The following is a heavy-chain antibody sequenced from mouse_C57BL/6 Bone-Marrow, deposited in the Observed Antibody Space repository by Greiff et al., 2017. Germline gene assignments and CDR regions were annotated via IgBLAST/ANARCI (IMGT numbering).Heavy chain of an antibody. D-gene: IGHD1-1*01. CDR1: GYTFTDYY. CDR3: ARGPITTVVFDY. Sequence: EVQLQQSGPELVKPGASVKISCKASGYTFTDYYMNWVKQSHGKSLEWIGDINPNNGGTSYNQKFKGKATLTVDKSSSTAYMELRSLTSEDSAVYYWARGPITTVVFDYWGQGTTLTVSS. J-gene: IGHJ2*01. V-gene: IGHV1-26*01. CDR2: INPNNGGT.